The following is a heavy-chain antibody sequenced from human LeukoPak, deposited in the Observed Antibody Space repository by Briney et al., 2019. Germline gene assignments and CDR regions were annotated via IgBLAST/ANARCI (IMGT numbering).Heavy chain of an antibody. J-gene: IGHJ4*01. CDR1: GGSFSGYY. D-gene: IGHD6-19*01. CDR2: INHSGGT. V-gene: IGHV4-34*01. Sequence: SETLSLTCAVYGGSFSGYYWSWIRQPPGKGLEWIGEINHSGGTNYNPSLKSRVTISVDTSKNQFSLKLSSVTAADTAVYHCAKDLTVAVAGSWGVFDYWGHGTLVTVSS. CDR3: AKDLTVAVAGSWGVFDY.